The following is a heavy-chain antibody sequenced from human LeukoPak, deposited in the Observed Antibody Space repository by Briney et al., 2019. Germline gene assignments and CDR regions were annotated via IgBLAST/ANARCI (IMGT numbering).Heavy chain of an antibody. D-gene: IGHD6-19*01. CDR3: ARVGISGWDYYYGMDV. V-gene: IGHV4-59*01. Sequence: PSETLSLTCTVSGGSISSFYWNWIRQPPGKRLEWIGYIYYSGSTSYNPSLKSRVTISVDTSKNQFSLKLSSVTAADTAVYYCARVGISGWDYYYGMDVWGQGTTVTVSS. CDR1: GGSISSFY. CDR2: IYYSGST. J-gene: IGHJ6*02.